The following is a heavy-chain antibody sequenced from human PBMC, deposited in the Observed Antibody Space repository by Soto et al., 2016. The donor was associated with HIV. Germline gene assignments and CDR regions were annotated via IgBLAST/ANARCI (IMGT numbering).Heavy chain of an antibody. CDR1: EFTFSTYW. Sequence: EVQPVESGGGLVQTGGSLTLSCAVSEFTFSTYWMHWVRQAPGKGLVWVSRITPDGSRTNYADSVKGRFTISRDNAKNTLYLQMNSLRVEDTAVYYCIKDAFGPDDQWGQGTLVTVSS. CDR2: ITPDGSRT. V-gene: IGHV3-74*01. CDR3: IKDAFGPDDQ. J-gene: IGHJ4*02. D-gene: IGHD3-16*01.